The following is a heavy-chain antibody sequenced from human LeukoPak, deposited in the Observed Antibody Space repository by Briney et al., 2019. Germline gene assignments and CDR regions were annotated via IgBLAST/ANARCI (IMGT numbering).Heavy chain of an antibody. CDR3: ARVFRQGLAQIAALGY. Sequence: GASVKVSCKASGYTFTGYYMHWVRQAPGQGLEWMGWINPNSGGTNYAQKFQGRVTMTRDTSISTAYMELSRLRSGDTAVYYCARVFRQGLAQIAALGYWGQGTLVTVSS. D-gene: IGHD6-25*01. V-gene: IGHV1-2*02. CDR2: INPNSGGT. CDR1: GYTFTGYY. J-gene: IGHJ4*02.